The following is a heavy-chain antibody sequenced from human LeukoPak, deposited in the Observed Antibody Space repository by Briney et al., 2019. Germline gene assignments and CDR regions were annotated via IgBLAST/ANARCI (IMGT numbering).Heavy chain of an antibody. CDR2: IYYSGRT. CDR3: VRKNDFDI. D-gene: IGHD2/OR15-2a*01. J-gene: IGHJ3*02. Sequence: PSETLSLTCTVSGGSISSDHWNWIRQPPGKGLEWIGCIYYSGRTYYNPSLKSRVSISVDMSKSQFSLRLTSVTAADTAVYYCVRKNDFDIWGQGTLVTVSS. CDR1: GGSISSDH. V-gene: IGHV4-59*01.